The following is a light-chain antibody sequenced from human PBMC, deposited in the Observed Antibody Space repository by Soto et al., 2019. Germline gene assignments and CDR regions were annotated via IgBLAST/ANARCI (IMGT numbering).Light chain of an antibody. CDR3: QQYNNMPLN. Sequence: DIEMTQSPCTLSVSPGESATLSCRASQSVSSNLAWYQQKPGKAPRLLIYDTSTWDTGVPARFSGSGSGTEFTLTISSLQSEDFATYYCQQYNNMPLNFGQGTKLEIK. CDR2: DTS. V-gene: IGKV3-15*01. J-gene: IGKJ2*01. CDR1: QSVSSN.